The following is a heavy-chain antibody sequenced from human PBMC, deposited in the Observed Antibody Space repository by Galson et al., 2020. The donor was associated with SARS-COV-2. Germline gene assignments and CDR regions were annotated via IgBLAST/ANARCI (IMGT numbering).Heavy chain of an antibody. Sequence: PSETLSLTCTVSGDSIRSTTYYWAWIRQPPGKGLEWIGSTYFNENTYSNPSLKSRVTVSVDTSKNQFSLNLGSVTAADTAVYYCARRGRAGTGAARNLGWFDPWGHGTLVTVSS. CDR2: TYFNENT. J-gene: IGHJ5*02. CDR3: ARRGRAGTGAARNLGWFDP. CDR1: GDSIRSTTYY. V-gene: IGHV4-39*01. D-gene: IGHD6-13*01.